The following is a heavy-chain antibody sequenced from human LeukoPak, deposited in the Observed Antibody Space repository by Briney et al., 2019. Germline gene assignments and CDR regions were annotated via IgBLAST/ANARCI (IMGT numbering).Heavy chain of an antibody. Sequence: PSETLSLTCTVSGGSTSSSSYYWGWIRQPPGKGLEWIGSIYYSGSTYYNPSLKSRVTISVDTSKNQFSLKLSSVTAADTAVYYCARSYGTPSGSYLERPYYFDYWGQGTLVTVSS. V-gene: IGHV4-39*01. CDR3: ARSYGTPSGSYLERPYYFDY. D-gene: IGHD3-10*01. CDR1: GGSTSSSSYY. CDR2: IYYSGST. J-gene: IGHJ4*02.